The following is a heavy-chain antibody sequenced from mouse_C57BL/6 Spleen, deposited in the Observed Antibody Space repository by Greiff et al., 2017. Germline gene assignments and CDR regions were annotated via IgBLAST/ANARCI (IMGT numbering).Heavy chain of an antibody. Sequence: QVQLQQPGTELVKPGASVKLSCKASGYTFTSSWMHWVKQRPGQGLEWIGNINPSNGGTNYNEKFKNKATLTVDKSSSTAYMQLSSLTSEDSAVYYCARSPITTVVATDYAMDYWGQGTSVTVSS. J-gene: IGHJ4*01. CDR3: ARSPITTVVATDYAMDY. CDR2: INPSNGGT. CDR1: GYTFTSSW. V-gene: IGHV1-53*01. D-gene: IGHD1-1*01.